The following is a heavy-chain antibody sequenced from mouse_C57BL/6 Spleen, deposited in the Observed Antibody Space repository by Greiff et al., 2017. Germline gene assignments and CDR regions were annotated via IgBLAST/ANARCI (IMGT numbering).Heavy chain of an antibody. CDR2: INYDGSSP. V-gene: IGHV5-16*01. J-gene: IGHJ4*01. D-gene: IGHD1-2*01. CDR1: GFTFSDYY. Sequence: EVQLVESEGGLVQPGSSMKLSCTASGFTFSDYYMAWVRQVPDKGLEWVANINYDGSSPYYLDSLKSRFIISIDNVKDILCLQMSILKSEDTATYYCARSLRRGYAMDYWGQGTSGTVSA. CDR3: ARSLRRGYAMDY.